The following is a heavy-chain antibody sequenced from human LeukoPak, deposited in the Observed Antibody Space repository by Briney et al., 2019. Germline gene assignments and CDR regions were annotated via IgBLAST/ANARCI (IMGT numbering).Heavy chain of an antibody. J-gene: IGHJ4*02. CDR3: ARDRGGKAFDY. D-gene: IGHD3-10*01. Sequence: SETLSLTCTVSGYSISSGYYWGWIRQPPGKGLEWIGSIYHSESTYYNPSLKSRVTISVDTSKNQFSLRLSSVTAAHTAVYYCARDRGGKAFDYWGQGTVVSVSS. CDR2: IYHSEST. V-gene: IGHV4-38-2*02. CDR1: GYSISSGYY.